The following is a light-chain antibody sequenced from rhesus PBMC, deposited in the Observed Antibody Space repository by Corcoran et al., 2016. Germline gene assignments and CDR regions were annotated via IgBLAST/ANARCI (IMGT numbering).Light chain of an antibody. V-gene: IGKV3-31*02. CDR3: QETSNLSWT. Sequence: EIVMTQSPATLSLSPGETANIPFRTRQSVSSYLAWYQQKPGQAPRILIYGASSRATGIPERFSGSGSVTDFTLTISSLEPEDFAVYYCQETSNLSWTFGQGTKVEIK. CDR2: GAS. CDR1: QSVSSY. J-gene: IGKJ1*01.